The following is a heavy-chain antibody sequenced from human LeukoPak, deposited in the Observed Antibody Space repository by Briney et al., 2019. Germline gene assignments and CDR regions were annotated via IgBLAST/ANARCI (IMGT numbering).Heavy chain of an antibody. CDR3: ARVEARHGNGMDV. V-gene: IGHV4-59*01. Sequence: SETLSLTCTVSGGSISSYYWSWIRQPPGKGLEWIGYIYYSGSTNYNPTLKSRVTISVDTSKKQFSLKLSSVTAADTAVYYCARVEARHGNGMDVWGQGTTVTVSS. J-gene: IGHJ6*02. CDR1: GGSISSYY. D-gene: IGHD6-6*01. CDR2: IYYSGST.